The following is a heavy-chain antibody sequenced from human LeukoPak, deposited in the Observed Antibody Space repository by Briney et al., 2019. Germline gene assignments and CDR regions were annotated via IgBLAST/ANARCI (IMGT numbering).Heavy chain of an antibody. D-gene: IGHD6-13*01. Sequence: PGGSLRLSCAPSGFTFSSYSTNWVRPAPEKGLEWVSSISSSSSYIYYADSVKGRFTISRDNAKNSLYLQMNSLRAEDTAVYYCARAISSSWSGRDYGMDVWGQGTTVTVSS. CDR3: ARAISSSWSGRDYGMDV. CDR1: GFTFSSYS. J-gene: IGHJ6*02. V-gene: IGHV3-21*01. CDR2: ISSSSSYI.